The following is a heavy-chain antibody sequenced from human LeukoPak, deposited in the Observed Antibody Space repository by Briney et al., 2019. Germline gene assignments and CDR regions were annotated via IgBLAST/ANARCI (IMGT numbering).Heavy chain of an antibody. CDR2: IYHSGST. Sequence: PSETLSLTCTVSGGSISSGGYYWSWIRQPPGKGLEWIGYIYHSGSTYYNPSLKSRVTISVDRSKNQFSLKLSSVTAADTAVYYCARDHWLKSSKTWYYYGMDVWGQGTTVTVSS. V-gene: IGHV4-30-2*01. CDR3: ARDHWLKSSKTWYYYGMDV. D-gene: IGHD3-9*01. CDR1: GGSISSGGYY. J-gene: IGHJ6*02.